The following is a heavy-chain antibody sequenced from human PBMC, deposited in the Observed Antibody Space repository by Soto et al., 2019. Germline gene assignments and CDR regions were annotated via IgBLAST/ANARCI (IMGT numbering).Heavy chain of an antibody. CDR2: ISYDGSNK. CDR1: GFTFRSYG. J-gene: IGHJ4*02. CDR3: AKDGILDTSGHYYYFDY. D-gene: IGHD3-22*01. Sequence: GGSLRLSCAASGFTFRSYGMHWVRQAPGKGLEWVAVISYDGSNKYYADSVKGRFTISRDNSKNTLYLQMNSLRPEDTAVYYCAKDGILDTSGHYYYFDYWGQGTLVTVSS. V-gene: IGHV3-30*18.